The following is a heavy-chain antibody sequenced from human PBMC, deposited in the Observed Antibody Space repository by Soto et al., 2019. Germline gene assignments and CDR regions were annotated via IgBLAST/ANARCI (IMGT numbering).Heavy chain of an antibody. V-gene: IGHV3-23*01. CDR2: ISGSGGST. CDR3: ANPRGDDILTGYYFGYPN. Sequence: GGSLRLSCAASGFTFSSYAMSWVRQAPGKGLEWVSAISGSGGSTYYADSVKGRFTISRDNSKNTLYLQMNSLRAEDTAVYYCANPRGDDILTGYYFGYPNWGQGTLVTVSS. J-gene: IGHJ4*02. D-gene: IGHD3-9*01. CDR1: GFTFSSYA.